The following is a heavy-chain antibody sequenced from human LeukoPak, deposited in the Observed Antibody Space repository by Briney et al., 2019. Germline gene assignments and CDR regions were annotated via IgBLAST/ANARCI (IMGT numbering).Heavy chain of an antibody. CDR2: MYYSGNT. Sequence: PSETLSLTCTVSGGSISSSSYYWGWIRQPPGKGLEWVGSMYYSGNTYYNPSLKSRVTLSVDTSKSQFSLKLSSVTAADTAIYYCARHAGYDFWSAYFVTWGQGTLVTVSS. D-gene: IGHD3-3*01. CDR1: GGSISSSSYY. V-gene: IGHV4-39*01. CDR3: ARHAGYDFWSAYFVT. J-gene: IGHJ5*02.